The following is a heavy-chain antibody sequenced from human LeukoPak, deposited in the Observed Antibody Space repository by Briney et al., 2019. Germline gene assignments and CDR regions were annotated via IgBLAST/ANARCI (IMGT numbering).Heavy chain of an antibody. CDR1: GYTSTGYY. Sequence: ASVKVSCKASGYTSTGYYMHWVRQAPGQGLEWMGWINPNSGGTNYAQKFQGRVTMTRDTSISTAYMELSRLRSDDTAVYYCARNYDFWSGFDPWGQGTLVIVSS. J-gene: IGHJ5*02. CDR3: ARNYDFWSGFDP. V-gene: IGHV1-2*02. CDR2: INPNSGGT. D-gene: IGHD3-3*01.